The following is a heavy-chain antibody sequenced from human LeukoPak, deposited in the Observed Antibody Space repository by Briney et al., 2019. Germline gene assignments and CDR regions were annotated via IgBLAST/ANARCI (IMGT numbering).Heavy chain of an antibody. CDR3: AKGYGYYFDY. D-gene: IGHD1-1*01. CDR2: VSGSGGVT. J-gene: IGHJ4*02. CDR1: GFTFSKYA. V-gene: IGHV3-23*01. Sequence: PGGSLRLSCGASGFTFSKYAMSWVRQAPGKGLEWVSGVSGSGGVTYYADSVKGRFTISRDNSKNTLHLQMNSLRAEDTAVYYCAKGYGYYFDYWGQGTLVTVSS.